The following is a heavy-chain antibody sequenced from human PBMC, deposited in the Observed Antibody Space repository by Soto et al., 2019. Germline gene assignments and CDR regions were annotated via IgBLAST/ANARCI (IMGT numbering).Heavy chain of an antibody. CDR1: GFTFDDYG. D-gene: IGHD3-10*01. CDR3: ARARDDYYGSGSSPLWVGYYYYGMDV. J-gene: IGHJ6*02. V-gene: IGHV3-20*04. Sequence: GGSLRLSCAASGFTFDDYGMSWVRQAPGKGLEWVSGINWNGGSTGYADSVKGRFTISRDNAKNSLYLQMNSLRAEDTALYYCARARDDYYGSGSSPLWVGYYYYGMDVWGQGTTVTVSS. CDR2: INWNGGST.